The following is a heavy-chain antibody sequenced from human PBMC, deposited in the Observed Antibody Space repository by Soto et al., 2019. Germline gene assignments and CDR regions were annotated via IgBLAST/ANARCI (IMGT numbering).Heavy chain of an antibody. Sequence: SGPTLVNPTQTLTLTRTFSGFSLSTSGVGVGWIRQPPGKALEWLALIYWDDDKRYSPSLKSRLTITKDTSKNQVVLTMTNMDPVDTATYYCAHSEGLRFLEGDHNWFDPWGQGTLVTVSS. D-gene: IGHD3-3*01. J-gene: IGHJ5*02. CDR3: AHSEGLRFLEGDHNWFDP. CDR2: IYWDDDK. CDR1: GFSLSTSGVG. V-gene: IGHV2-5*02.